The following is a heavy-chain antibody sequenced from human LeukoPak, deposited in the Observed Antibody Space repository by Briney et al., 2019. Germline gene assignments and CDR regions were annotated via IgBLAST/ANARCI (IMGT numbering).Heavy chain of an antibody. CDR3: ARDLDYGGSSIWYFDL. J-gene: IGHJ2*01. D-gene: IGHD4-23*01. CDR2: IYFSGST. V-gene: IGHV4-59*01. CDR1: GGSISGYY. Sequence: PSETLSLTCAVSGGSISGYYWSWIRQPPGKGLEWVGYIYFSGSTNYNPYLKSRVTISVDTYKNQFSLRLTSVTAADTAVYYCARDLDYGGSSIWYFDLWGRGTLVTVSS.